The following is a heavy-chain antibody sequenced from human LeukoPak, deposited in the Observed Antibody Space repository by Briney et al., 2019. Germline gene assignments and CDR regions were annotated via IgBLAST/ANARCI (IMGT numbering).Heavy chain of an antibody. CDR2: ILYDGTMK. Sequence: PGGSLRLSCAASGFTFSSYAMHWVRQAPGKGLEWVAVILYDGTMKYYADSMKGRFTISRDNSQNTLYLQMNILRAEDTAVYYCARDPRGPTGYDSSGRDSFDYWGQGTLVTVSS. V-gene: IGHV3-30*04. CDR3: ARDPRGPTGYDSSGRDSFDY. CDR1: GFTFSSYA. J-gene: IGHJ4*02. D-gene: IGHD3-22*01.